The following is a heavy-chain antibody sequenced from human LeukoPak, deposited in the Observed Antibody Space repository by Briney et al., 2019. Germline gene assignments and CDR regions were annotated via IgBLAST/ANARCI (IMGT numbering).Heavy chain of an antibody. CDR2: IYHSGST. Sequence: SETLSLTCTVSGYSISSGYYWGWIRQPPGKGLEWIGNIYHSGSTYYNPSLKSRVTLSVDTSKNQFSLKLSSLTAADTAVYYCARDIDRYYGSDNWGQGTLVTVSS. CDR3: ARDIDRYYGSDN. CDR1: GYSISSGYY. D-gene: IGHD3-10*01. V-gene: IGHV4-38-2*02. J-gene: IGHJ4*02.